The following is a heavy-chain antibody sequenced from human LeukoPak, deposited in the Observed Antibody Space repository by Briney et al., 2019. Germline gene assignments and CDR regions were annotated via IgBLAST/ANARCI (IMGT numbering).Heavy chain of an antibody. CDR3: ARQPSATAALDI. CDR2: IHSNGNT. CDR1: GGSINGYY. V-gene: IGHV4-59*08. D-gene: IGHD5-18*01. J-gene: IGHJ3*02. Sequence: PSETLSLTCVVSGGSINGYYWSWIRQSPGKGLEWIAYIHSNGNTNYNHSINSRVSLLIDTSVNQLSLRLTSVAAADTAIYYCARQPSATAALDIWGQGTMVIVSS.